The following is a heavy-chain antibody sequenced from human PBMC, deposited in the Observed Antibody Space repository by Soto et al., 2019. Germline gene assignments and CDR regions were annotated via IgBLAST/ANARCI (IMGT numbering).Heavy chain of an antibody. D-gene: IGHD2-21*01. CDR2: IYYIGNT. V-gene: IGHV4-59*08. Sequence: QVQLQESGPGLVKPSETLSLTCTVSGCSVSGYYWSCVRQSPGTGLEWIGYIYYIGNTKYNPSLKRRVAISVDTSKNQFSLKVNSVTAADTAVYYCTRHVANGFTFDLWGRGALVTVSS. J-gene: IGHJ2*01. CDR1: GCSVSGYY. CDR3: TRHVANGFTFDL.